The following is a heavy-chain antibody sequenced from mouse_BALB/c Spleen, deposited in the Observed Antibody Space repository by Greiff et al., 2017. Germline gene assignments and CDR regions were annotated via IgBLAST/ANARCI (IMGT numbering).Heavy chain of an antibody. D-gene: IGHD2-4*01. CDR1: GYTFTDYN. CDR3: ARSPDYEGAMDY. Sequence: QLQQSGPELVKAGASVKIPCTASGYTFTDYNMDWLKQSHGKSLEWLGDINPNNGGTIYNQKFKGKATLTVDKSSSTAYMELRSLTSEDTAVYYCARSPDYEGAMDYWGQGTSVTVSS. J-gene: IGHJ4*01. CDR2: INPNNGGT. V-gene: IGHV1-18*01.